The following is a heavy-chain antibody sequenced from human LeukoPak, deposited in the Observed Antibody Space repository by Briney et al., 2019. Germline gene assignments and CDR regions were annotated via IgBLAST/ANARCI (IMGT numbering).Heavy chain of an antibody. Sequence: PSETLSLTCTVSGGSISSSSYYWGWIRQPPGKGLEWIGSIYYSGSTNYNPSLKSRVTISVDTSKNQFSLKLSSVTAADTAVYYCARSYRPVYSTSWAVYFDYWGQGTLVTVSS. CDR3: ARSYRPVYSTSWAVYFDY. J-gene: IGHJ4*02. V-gene: IGHV4-39*07. D-gene: IGHD2-2*01. CDR2: IYYSGST. CDR1: GGSISSSSYY.